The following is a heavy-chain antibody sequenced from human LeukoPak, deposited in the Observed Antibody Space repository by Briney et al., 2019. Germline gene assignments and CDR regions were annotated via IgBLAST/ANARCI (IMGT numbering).Heavy chain of an antibody. V-gene: IGHV1-2*02. Sequence: ASVKVSCKASGYXFTGYLMHWVRQAPGQGLEWMGWIDPNSGGTNNAQRFQGRVHMTGDTSISAAHMELSSLGSDDTAVYYCARGSRTYYAFDYWGQGTLVTVSS. CDR1: GYXFTGYL. J-gene: IGHJ4*02. CDR3: ARGSRTYYAFDY. D-gene: IGHD3-10*01. CDR2: IDPNSGGT.